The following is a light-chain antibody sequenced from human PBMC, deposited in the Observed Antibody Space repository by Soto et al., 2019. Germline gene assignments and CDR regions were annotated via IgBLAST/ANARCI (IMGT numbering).Light chain of an antibody. Sequence: EIVMTQSPATLSVSPGERATLSCRASQSVSSNLAWYQQKPGQAPRLLIYGASTRATGIPARFSGSGSGTEVTLTISRLQSEDFAVYYCQQYNNWPPFGPGTKVDIK. J-gene: IGKJ3*01. CDR2: GAS. CDR1: QSVSSN. CDR3: QQYNNWPP. V-gene: IGKV3-15*01.